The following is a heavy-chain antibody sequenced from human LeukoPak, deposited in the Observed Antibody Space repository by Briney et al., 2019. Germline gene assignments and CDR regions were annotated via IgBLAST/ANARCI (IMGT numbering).Heavy chain of an antibody. CDR2: ISYDGSNK. CDR1: GFTFSSYG. V-gene: IGHV3-30*18. Sequence: GRSLRLSCAASGFTFSSYGMHWVRQAPGKGLEWVAVISYDGSNKYYADSVKGRFTISRDNSKNTLYLQMNSLRAEDTAVYYCAKDRDIVVVPAAYGSGMDVWGQGTTVTVSS. D-gene: IGHD2-2*01. CDR3: AKDRDIVVVPAAYGSGMDV. J-gene: IGHJ6*02.